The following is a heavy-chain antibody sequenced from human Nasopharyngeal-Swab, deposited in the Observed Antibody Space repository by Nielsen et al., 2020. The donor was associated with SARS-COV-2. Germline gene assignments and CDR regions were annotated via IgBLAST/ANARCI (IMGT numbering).Heavy chain of an antibody. CDR2: IYYSGST. CDR1: GGSISSYY. J-gene: IGHJ4*02. Sequence: SETLSLTCTVSGGSISSYYWSWIRQPPGKGLEWIGYIYYSGSTNYNPSLKSRVTISVDTSKNQFSLKLSSVTAADTAVYYCAREGHTGSVVDYWGQGTLDTVSS. CDR3: AREGHTGSVVDY. D-gene: IGHD2-15*01. V-gene: IGHV4-59*01.